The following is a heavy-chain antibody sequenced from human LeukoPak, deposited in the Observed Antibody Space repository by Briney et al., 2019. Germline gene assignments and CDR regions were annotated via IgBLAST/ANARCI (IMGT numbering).Heavy chain of an antibody. CDR3: ARDVGATTSAVFDI. J-gene: IGHJ3*02. CDR2: ISSSGTAI. D-gene: IGHD1-26*01. Sequence: GGSLRLSCAASGFSLSDYYMTWIRQAPGKGLEWISYISSSGTAIYYADFVKGRFTISRDNAKNSLYLQINSLRRDDTAVYYCARDVGATTSAVFDIWGQGTMVTVSS. V-gene: IGHV3-11*01. CDR1: GFSLSDYY.